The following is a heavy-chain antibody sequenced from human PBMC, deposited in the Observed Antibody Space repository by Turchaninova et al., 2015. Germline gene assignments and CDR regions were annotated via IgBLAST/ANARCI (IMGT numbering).Heavy chain of an antibody. Sequence: QVQLQESGPGLVKPSETLSLTCTVSGGSISGSYWSWIRQPPGKGLEWIGEIYYSGSTNYNPSLKSRVTISVETSKNQFSLKLSSVTAADTAVYYCARGRSGSYYNFDYWGQGTLVTVSS. CDR2: IYYSGST. V-gene: IGHV4-59*01. CDR1: GGSISGSY. CDR3: ARGRSGSYYNFDY. J-gene: IGHJ4*02. D-gene: IGHD1-26*01.